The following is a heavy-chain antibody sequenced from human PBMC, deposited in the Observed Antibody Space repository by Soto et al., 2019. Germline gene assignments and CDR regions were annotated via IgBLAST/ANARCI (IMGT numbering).Heavy chain of an antibody. CDR2: INAANGNT. V-gene: IGHV1-3*01. J-gene: IGHJ4*02. D-gene: IGHD2-15*01. CDR1: GYTFTNNA. CDR3: ARGQGLCSGGSCWGYFDY. Sequence: QVQLVQSGAEVKKPGASVKVSCKASGYTFTNNAIHWVRQAPGQRLEWMGWINAANGNTKYSQKFQGRITITRETSASTAYMELSSLRSEDTPVYYCARGQGLCSGGSCWGYFDYWGQGTLVTVSS.